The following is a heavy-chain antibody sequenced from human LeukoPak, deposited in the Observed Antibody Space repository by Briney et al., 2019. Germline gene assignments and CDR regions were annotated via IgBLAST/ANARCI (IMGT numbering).Heavy chain of an antibody. J-gene: IGHJ4*02. Sequence: SETLSLTCTVSGGSISSYYWSWIRQPPGKGLEWIGYIYYSGSTNYNPSLKSRVTISVDTSKNQFSLKLSSVTAADTAVYYCARDGRNLIVVIWGQGTLVTVSS. D-gene: IGHD3-22*01. V-gene: IGHV4-59*12. CDR1: GGSISSYY. CDR3: ARDGRNLIVVI. CDR2: IYYSGST.